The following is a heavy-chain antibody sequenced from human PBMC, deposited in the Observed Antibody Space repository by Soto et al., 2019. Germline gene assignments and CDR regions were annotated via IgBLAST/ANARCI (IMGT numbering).Heavy chain of an antibody. CDR1: GGSISGYY. J-gene: IGHJ4*02. V-gene: IGHV4-59*01. CDR3: ASMFGSSWFAVGDYYDY. CDR2: IYNSGST. Sequence: QVQLQESGPGLVKPSETLSLTCTVSGGSISGYYWNWLRQPPGKGLEWIGYIYNSGSTDYNPSLKSRVTISADTSKNQFSLKLSSVTAADTAVYYCASMFGSSWFAVGDYYDYWGQGTLVTVSS. D-gene: IGHD6-13*01.